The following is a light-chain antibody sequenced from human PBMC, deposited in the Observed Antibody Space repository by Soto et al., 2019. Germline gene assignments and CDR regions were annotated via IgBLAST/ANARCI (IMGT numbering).Light chain of an antibody. J-gene: IGLJ3*02. CDR2: DDS. V-gene: IGLV3-21*02. Sequence: SYELTQPPSVSVAPGQTARITRGGNNIGSKSVHWYQQKPGQAPVLVVYDDSDRPSGNTERLSGSSSGNTFSLTISRVEAGDEADYYCQVWDSSSDHPGWMFGGGTKVTDL. CDR1: NIGSKS. CDR3: QVWDSSSDHPGWM.